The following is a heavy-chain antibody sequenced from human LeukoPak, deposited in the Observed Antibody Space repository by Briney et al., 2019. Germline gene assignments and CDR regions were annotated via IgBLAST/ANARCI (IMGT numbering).Heavy chain of an antibody. J-gene: IGHJ6*03. Sequence: ASVKVSCKASGYSFTSCFIHWLRQAPGQGLEWMGIINPSGGSTSYAQNFQGRVTMTRDTSTSTAYMELSSLRSEDTAVYYCARVDSYGYGGYYYYYMDVWGKGTTVTVSS. CDR2: INPSGGST. V-gene: IGHV1-46*01. D-gene: IGHD5-18*01. CDR3: ARVDSYGYGGYYYYYMDV. CDR1: GYSFTSCF.